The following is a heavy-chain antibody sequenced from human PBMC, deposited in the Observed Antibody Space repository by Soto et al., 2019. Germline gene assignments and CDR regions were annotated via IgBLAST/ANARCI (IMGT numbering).Heavy chain of an antibody. V-gene: IGHV3-23*01. CDR3: AKDLRAGSGYDFDY. Sequence: EVQLLQSGGGLVQPGGSLRLSCAASGFTFTSYSMTWVRQTPGKGLEWVAAVNPGGYSTYYADSVKGRLTISRDNSKKTLYLQMNSLRAEDTAVYYCAKDLRAGSGYDFDYRDQGTLVTVSS. J-gene: IGHJ4*02. CDR2: VNPGGYST. D-gene: IGHD5-12*01. CDR1: GFTFTSYS.